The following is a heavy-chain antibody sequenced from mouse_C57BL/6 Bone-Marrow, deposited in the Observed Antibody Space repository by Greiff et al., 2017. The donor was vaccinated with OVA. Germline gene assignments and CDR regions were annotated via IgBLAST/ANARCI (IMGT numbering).Heavy chain of an antibody. Sequence: EVKLMESGGGLVQPKGSLKLSCAASGFSFNTYAMNWVRQAPGKGLEWVARIRSKSNNYATYYADSVKDRFTISRDDSESMLYLQMNNLKTEDTAMYYCVRDSNYSLFAYWGQGTLVTVSA. CDR1: GFSFNTYA. V-gene: IGHV10-1*01. CDR3: VRDSNYSLFAY. D-gene: IGHD2-5*01. J-gene: IGHJ3*01. CDR2: IRSKSNNYAT.